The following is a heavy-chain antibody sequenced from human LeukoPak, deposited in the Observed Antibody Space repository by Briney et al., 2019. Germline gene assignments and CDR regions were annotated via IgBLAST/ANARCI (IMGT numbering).Heavy chain of an antibody. J-gene: IGHJ4*02. CDR3: ARDRYGYYDILTGYQRDPLYFDY. CDR1: GYTFTGYY. V-gene: IGHV1-2*02. Sequence: GASVKVSCKASGYTFTGYYIHWVRQAPGQGLEWMGWINPNSGGTNYAQKFQGRGTMTRDTSISTAYMELRSLRSDDTAVYYCARDRYGYYDILTGYQRDPLYFDYWGQGTLVTVSS. CDR2: INPNSGGT. D-gene: IGHD3-9*01.